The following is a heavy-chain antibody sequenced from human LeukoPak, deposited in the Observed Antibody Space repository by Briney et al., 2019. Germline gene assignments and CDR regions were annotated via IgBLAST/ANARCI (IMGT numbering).Heavy chain of an antibody. CDR1: GGSISSGDYY. Sequence: SETLSLTGTVSGGSISSGDYYWSWIRQPPGKGLEWIGYIYYSGSTYYNPSLKSRVTISVDTSKNQFSLKLSSVTAADTAVYYCARVAVRGSNFDYWGQGTLVTVSS. CDR3: ARVAVRGSNFDY. V-gene: IGHV4-30-4*01. CDR2: IYYSGST. J-gene: IGHJ4*02. D-gene: IGHD3-10*01.